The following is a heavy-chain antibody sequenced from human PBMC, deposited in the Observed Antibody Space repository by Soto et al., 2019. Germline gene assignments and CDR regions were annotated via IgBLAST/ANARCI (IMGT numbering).Heavy chain of an antibody. CDR1: GGSISSGGYS. Sequence: QLQLQESGSGLVKPSQTLSLTCAVSGGSISSGGYSWSWIRQPPGKGLEWIGYIYHGGSTYYNPSLKSRVTISVDRSKNQFSLKLSSVTAADTAVYYCARTLSHRTSHWSWFDPWGQGTLVTVSS. J-gene: IGHJ5*02. D-gene: IGHD2-2*01. CDR2: IYHGGST. CDR3: ARTLSHRTSHWSWFDP. V-gene: IGHV4-30-2*01.